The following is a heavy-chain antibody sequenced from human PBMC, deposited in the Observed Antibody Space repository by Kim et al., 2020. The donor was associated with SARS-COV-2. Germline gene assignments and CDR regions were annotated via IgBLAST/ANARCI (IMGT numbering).Heavy chain of an antibody. CDR3: AKDASLQILYYYGMDV. J-gene: IGHJ6*02. Sequence: GGSLRLSCAASGFTFSSYAMNWVRQAPGKGLEWVSVIYSGGSRTYYADSVKGRFTISRDNSENTLNLQMNSLRAEDTAVYYCAKDASLQILYYYGMDVWGQGTTVTVSS. V-gene: IGHV3-23*03. CDR1: GFTFSSYA. CDR2: IYSGGSRT. D-gene: IGHD4-4*01.